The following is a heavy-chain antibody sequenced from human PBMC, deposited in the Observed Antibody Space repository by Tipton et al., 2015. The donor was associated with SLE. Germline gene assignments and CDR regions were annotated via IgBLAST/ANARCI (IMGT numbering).Heavy chain of an antibody. V-gene: IGHV1-3*01. CDR1: GYTFTSYA. D-gene: IGHD3-3*01. CDR2: INAGNGKT. Sequence: QSGAEVKKPGASVKVSCKASGYTFTSYAMHWVRQAPGQRLEWMGWINAGNGKTKYSQKFQGRVTITRDTSASTAYMELSSLRSEVTAVYYCARKVTYDFWSGSAEGIDVWGQGSSVTVSS. J-gene: IGHJ6*02. CDR3: ARKVTYDFWSGSAEGIDV.